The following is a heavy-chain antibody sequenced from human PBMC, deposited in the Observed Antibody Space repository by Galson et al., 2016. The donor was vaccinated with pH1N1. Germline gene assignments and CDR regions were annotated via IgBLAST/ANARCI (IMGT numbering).Heavy chain of an antibody. CDR2: TYYRSRWIY. CDR3: AREGVTESGRWENAFAI. Sequence: CAISGDSVSSIDAAWNWIRQSPSGGLEWLGRTYYRSRWIYDYAGSVSGRITINPDTSKNQFSLQLSSVTPEDTAVYYCAREGVTESGRWENAFAIWGQGTMVTVA. CDR1: GDSVSSIDAA. D-gene: IGHD1-26*01. J-gene: IGHJ3*02. V-gene: IGHV6-1*01.